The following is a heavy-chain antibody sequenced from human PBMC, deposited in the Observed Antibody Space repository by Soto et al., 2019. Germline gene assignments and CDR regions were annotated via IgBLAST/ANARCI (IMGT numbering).Heavy chain of an antibody. Sequence: VKVSCKASGGTFSSYAISWVRQAPGQGLEWMGGIIPIFGTANYAQKFQGRVTITADESTSTAYMELSSLRSEDTAVYYCAQGGTYGYYYYCGMDVWGQGTTVTVSS. J-gene: IGHJ6*02. CDR1: GGTFSSYA. CDR2: IIPIFGTA. CDR3: AQGGTYGYYYYCGMDV. V-gene: IGHV1-69*01. D-gene: IGHD1-1*01.